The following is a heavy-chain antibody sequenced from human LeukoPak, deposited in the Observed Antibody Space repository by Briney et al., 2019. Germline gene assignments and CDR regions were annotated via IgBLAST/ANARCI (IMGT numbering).Heavy chain of an antibody. Sequence: GASVKASCKASGYTFTSYDINWVRQATGQGLEWMGWMNPNSGNTGYAQKFQGRVTMTRNTSISTAYMELSSLRSEDTAVYYCARGLKVRGVIIGYWGQGTLVTVSS. D-gene: IGHD3-10*01. CDR3: ARGLKVRGVIIGY. V-gene: IGHV1-8*01. CDR2: MNPNSGNT. CDR1: GYTFTSYD. J-gene: IGHJ4*02.